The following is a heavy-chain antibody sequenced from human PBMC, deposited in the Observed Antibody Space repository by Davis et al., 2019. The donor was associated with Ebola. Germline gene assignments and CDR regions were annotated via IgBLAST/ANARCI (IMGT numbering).Heavy chain of an antibody. Sequence: PGGSLRPSCSASGFPFSSFSMNWVRRAPGKGLEWISYISSSKSAMNYADSVKGRFTIFRDNAKNSLSLQMHSLRDEDTAVYYCARVSGTGRMDYWGQGTQVTVSS. J-gene: IGHJ4*02. CDR2: ISSSKSAM. D-gene: IGHD1-26*01. CDR3: ARVSGTGRMDY. V-gene: IGHV3-48*02. CDR1: GFPFSSFS.